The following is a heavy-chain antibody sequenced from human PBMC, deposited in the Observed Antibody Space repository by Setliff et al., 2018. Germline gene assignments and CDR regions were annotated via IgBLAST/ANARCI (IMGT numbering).Heavy chain of an antibody. CDR1: GFTFDDYG. CDR3: AKDYDSSGYPRYYFDY. J-gene: IGHJ4*02. D-gene: IGHD3-22*01. Sequence: PGGSLRLSCAASGFTFDDYGMSWVRQAPGKGLEWVSGISWNSGSIGCADSVKGRFTISRDNAKNSLYLQMNSLRAEDMALYYCAKDYDSSGYPRYYFDYWGQGTLVTVSS. CDR2: ISWNSGSI. V-gene: IGHV3-9*03.